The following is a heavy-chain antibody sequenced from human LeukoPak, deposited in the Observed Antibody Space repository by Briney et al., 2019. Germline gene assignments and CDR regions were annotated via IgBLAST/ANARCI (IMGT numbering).Heavy chain of an antibody. CDR3: ARYYDFWSYYYMDV. Sequence: SETLSLTCAVYGGSFSGYDWSWIRQPPGKGLEWIGEINHSGSTNYNPSLKSRVTISVDTSKNQFSLELSSVTAADTAVYYCARYYDFWSYYYMDVWGKGTTVTVSS. CDR2: INHSGST. D-gene: IGHD3-3*01. V-gene: IGHV4-34*01. CDR1: GGSFSGYD. J-gene: IGHJ6*03.